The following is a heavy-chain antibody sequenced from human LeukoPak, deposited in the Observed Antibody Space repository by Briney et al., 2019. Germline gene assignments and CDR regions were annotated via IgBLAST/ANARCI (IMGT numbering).Heavy chain of an antibody. Sequence: SETLSLTCAVYGGSFSGYYWSWIRQPPGKGLEWIGEINHSGSTNYNPSLKSRVTISVDTSKNQFSLKLSSVTAADTAVYYCARRMVRGVISPLGYWGQGTLVTVSS. CDR1: GGSFSGYY. CDR3: ARRMVRGVISPLGY. CDR2: INHSGST. V-gene: IGHV4-34*01. J-gene: IGHJ4*02. D-gene: IGHD3-10*01.